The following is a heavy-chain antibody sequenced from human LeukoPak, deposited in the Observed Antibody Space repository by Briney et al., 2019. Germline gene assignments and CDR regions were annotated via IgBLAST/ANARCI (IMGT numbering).Heavy chain of an antibody. V-gene: IGHV5-51*01. J-gene: IGHJ4*02. D-gene: IGHD3-10*01. CDR1: GYSFTSYW. CDR2: IYPGDSDT. CDR3: ARLYHGSGSLYYFDY. Sequence: GESLKISCKGSGYSFTSYWIGWVRQMPGKGLEWMGIIYPGDSDTRYSPSFQGQVTISADKSISTAYLQWSSLKASDTAMYYCARLYHGSGSLYYFDYWGQGTLVTVSS.